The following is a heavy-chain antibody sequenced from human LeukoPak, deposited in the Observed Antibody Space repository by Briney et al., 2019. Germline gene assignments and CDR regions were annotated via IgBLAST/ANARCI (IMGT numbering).Heavy chain of an antibody. J-gene: IGHJ4*02. Sequence: PGGSLRLSCAASGFTVSSNYMSWVRQAPGKGLEWVSVIYSGGSTYYADSVKGRFTISRDNSKNTLYLQMNSLRAEDTAVYYCARDNWDVTGSLLGYWGQGTLVTVSS. CDR2: IYSGGST. V-gene: IGHV3-53*01. D-gene: IGHD3-9*01. CDR1: GFTVSSNY. CDR3: ARDNWDVTGSLLGY.